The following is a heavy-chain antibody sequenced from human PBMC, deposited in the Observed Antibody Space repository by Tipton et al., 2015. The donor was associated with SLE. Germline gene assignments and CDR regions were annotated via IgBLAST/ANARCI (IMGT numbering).Heavy chain of an antibody. Sequence: TLSLTCAVYGGSFSGYYWSWIRQPPGKGLEWIGEINHSGSTNYNPSLKSRVTISVDTSKNQFSLILRSVTAADTAVYYCASGILTGNAAFDVWGQGTMVTVS. D-gene: IGHD3-9*01. J-gene: IGHJ3*01. CDR3: ASGILTGNAAFDV. CDR1: GGSFSGYY. V-gene: IGHV4-34*01. CDR2: INHSGST.